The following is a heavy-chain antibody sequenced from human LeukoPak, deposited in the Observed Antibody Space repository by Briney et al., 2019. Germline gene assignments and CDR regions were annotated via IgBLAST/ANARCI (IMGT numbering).Heavy chain of an antibody. CDR2: VDTEDGET. D-gene: IGHD1-26*01. V-gene: IGHV1-69-2*01. CDR3: ARDHEWWELLGWGFPSVALDAFDI. CDR1: GYTFTDYY. Sequence: GASVKVSCKASGYTFTDYYMHWVQQAPGKGLEWMGRVDTEDGETIYAEKFQGRVTITADTSTSTAYMELRSLRSDDTAVYYCARDHEWWELLGWGFPSVALDAFDIWGQGIMVTVSS. J-gene: IGHJ3*02.